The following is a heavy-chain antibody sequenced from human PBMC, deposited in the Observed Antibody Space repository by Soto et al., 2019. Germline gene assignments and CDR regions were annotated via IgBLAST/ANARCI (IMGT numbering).Heavy chain of an antibody. V-gene: IGHV4-59*01. CDR3: ARDTGNYFFDD. CDR2: IHYSGTS. J-gene: IGHJ4*02. Sequence: SETLSLTCTVYGGSISSYFWSWIRQPPGKGLEWIGYIHYSGTSKYNPSLKSRVTISVDTSENQFSLHLTAVTAADTAVYFCARDTGNYFFDDWGRGTLVTVSS. D-gene: IGHD1-7*01. CDR1: GGSISSYF.